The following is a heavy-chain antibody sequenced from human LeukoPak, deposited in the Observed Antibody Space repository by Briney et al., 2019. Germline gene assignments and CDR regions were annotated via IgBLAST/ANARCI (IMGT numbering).Heavy chain of an antibody. Sequence: GGSLRLSCAASGFTFRSCAMHWVRQAPGKGLEWVSGTSDSGVSAFYTHSVKGRFTISRDNSKNTLYMQMSSLRAEDTAVYYCAKGDGSTYVTHFDFWGQGTLVSVSS. CDR1: GFTFRSCA. CDR2: TSDSGVSA. D-gene: IGHD5-18*01. J-gene: IGHJ4*02. V-gene: IGHV3-23*01. CDR3: AKGDGSTYVTHFDF.